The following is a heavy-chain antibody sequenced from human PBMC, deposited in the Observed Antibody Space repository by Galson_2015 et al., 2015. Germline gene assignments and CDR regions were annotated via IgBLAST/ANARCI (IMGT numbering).Heavy chain of an antibody. J-gene: IGHJ3*02. D-gene: IGHD6-25*01. Sequence: SLRLSCAASGFTFSNYAMGWVRQAPGKGLEWVSAISGSDSSTYYADSVKGRFTISRDNSKNTLFLQMNSLRAEDTAVHYCAKRSEESGAFDIWGQGTMVTVSS. CDR3: AKRSEESGAFDI. V-gene: IGHV3-23*01. CDR1: GFTFSNYA. CDR2: ISGSDSST.